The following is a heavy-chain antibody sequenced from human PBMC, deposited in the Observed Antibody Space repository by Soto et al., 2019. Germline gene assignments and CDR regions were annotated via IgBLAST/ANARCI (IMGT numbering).Heavy chain of an antibody. CDR1: GYTFTDYW. CDR2: IDPSDSYT. V-gene: IGHV5-10-1*03. CDR3: ARARSITIFGMVGLEMDV. D-gene: IGHD3-3*01. J-gene: IGHJ6*02. Sequence: EVQLVQSGAEVKKPGESLRIACKGSGYTFTDYWINWVRQMPGKGLEWMGRIDPSDSYTKYSPSFQGHVTISADKSISTDYREWSSLQASATAMYYCARARSITIFGMVGLEMDVCGQGTTVTVYS.